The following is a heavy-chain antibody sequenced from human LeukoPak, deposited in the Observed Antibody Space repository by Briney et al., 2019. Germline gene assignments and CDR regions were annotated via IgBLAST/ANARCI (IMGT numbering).Heavy chain of an antibody. CDR1: GFTFRDFW. CDR2: INSDGSNI. D-gene: IGHD6-6*01. V-gene: IGHV3-74*01. CDR3: ARSRYSTSSGGFDY. J-gene: IGHJ4*02. Sequence: PGGSLRLFCAASGFTFRDFWMHWVRHATGKGLVWVSRINSDGSNITYADSVKGRFTIYRDNAKNTLYLQMNSLRGEDTAVYYCARSRYSTSSGGFDYWGQGILVTVSS.